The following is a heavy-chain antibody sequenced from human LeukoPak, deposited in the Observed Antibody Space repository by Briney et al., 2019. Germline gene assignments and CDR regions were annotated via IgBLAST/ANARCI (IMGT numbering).Heavy chain of an antibody. J-gene: IGHJ5*02. CDR3: AGSSGYDSWFDP. V-gene: IGHV4-31*03. CDR2: IYYSGST. Sequence: SETLSLTCTVSGGSISSGGYYWSWIRQHPGKGLEWIGYIYYSGSTYYNPSLKSRVTISVDTSKNQFSLKLSSATAADTAVYYCAGSSGYDSWFDPWGQGTLVTVSS. CDR1: GGSISSGGYY. D-gene: IGHD5-12*01.